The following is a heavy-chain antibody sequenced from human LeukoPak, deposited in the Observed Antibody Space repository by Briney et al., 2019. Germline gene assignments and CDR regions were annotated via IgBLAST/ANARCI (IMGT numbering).Heavy chain of an antibody. Sequence: GGSLRLSCAASGFTFSSCALNWVRQAPGKGLEWVSSISSSGSYMFYADSVKGRFTISRDNAENSLYLQMNSLRAEDTALYYCARGWGNDAFDIWGQGTMVTVSS. J-gene: IGHJ3*02. CDR2: ISSSGSYM. D-gene: IGHD7-27*01. CDR3: ARGWGNDAFDI. CDR1: GFTFSSCA. V-gene: IGHV3-21*04.